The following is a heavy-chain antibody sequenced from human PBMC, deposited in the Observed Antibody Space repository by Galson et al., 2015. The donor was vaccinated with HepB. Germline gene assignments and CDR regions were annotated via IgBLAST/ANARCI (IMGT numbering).Heavy chain of an antibody. V-gene: IGHV3-49*03. CDR3: TRETYYDILTVDY. Sequence: SLRLSCAASGFTFGDYAMSWFRQAPGKGLEWVGFIRSKAYGGTTEYAASVKGRFTISRDDSKSIAYLQMNSLKTEDTAVYYCTRETYYDILTVDYWGQGTLVTVSS. CDR2: IRSKAYGGTT. J-gene: IGHJ4*02. CDR1: GFTFGDYA. D-gene: IGHD3-9*01.